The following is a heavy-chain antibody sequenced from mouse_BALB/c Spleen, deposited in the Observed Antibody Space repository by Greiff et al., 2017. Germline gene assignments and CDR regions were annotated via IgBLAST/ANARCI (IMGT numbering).Heavy chain of an antibody. CDR2: IRSKSNNYAT. CDR3: VREEYGIWGNGVDY. CDR1: GFTFNTYA. J-gene: IGHJ4*01. V-gene: IGHV10-1*02. D-gene: IGHD2-1*01. Sequence: EVQLQESGGGLVQPKGSLKLSCAASGFTFNTYAMNWVRQAPGKGLEWVARIRSKSNNYATYYADSVKDRFTISRDDSQSMLYLQMNNLKTEDTAMYYCVREEYGIWGNGVDYWGQGTSVTVSS.